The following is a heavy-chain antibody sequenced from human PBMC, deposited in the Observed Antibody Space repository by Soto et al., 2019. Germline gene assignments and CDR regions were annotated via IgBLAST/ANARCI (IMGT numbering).Heavy chain of an antibody. CDR2: ISPADSEI. D-gene: IGHD2-15*01. V-gene: IGHV5-51*01. CDR1: TNNFTAYC. Sequence: GESLKISCMVSTNNFTAYCIAWVRQMPGKGLEWMGLISPADSEIRYSPSFQGQVTISADKSIATAYLQWNSLKASDTAIYYCARQDLCSSPYDFRGKGTLVTVSS. J-gene: IGHJ4*02. CDR3: ARQDLCSSPYDF.